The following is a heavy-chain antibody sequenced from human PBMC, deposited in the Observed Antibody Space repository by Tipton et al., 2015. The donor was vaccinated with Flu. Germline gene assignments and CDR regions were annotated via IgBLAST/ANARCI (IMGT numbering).Heavy chain of an antibody. CDR2: IIPIFGTA. CDR3: ARGPGESGGYYYFY. Sequence: QVQLVQSGAEVKKPGSSVKVSCKASGGTFSSYAISWVQQASGQGLEWMGGIIPIFGTANYAQKFQGRVTITADESTSTAYMELSSLRSEDTAVYYCARGPGESGGYYYFYWGQGTLVTVSS. V-gene: IGHV1-69*01. D-gene: IGHD3-22*01. CDR1: GGTFSSYA. J-gene: IGHJ4*02.